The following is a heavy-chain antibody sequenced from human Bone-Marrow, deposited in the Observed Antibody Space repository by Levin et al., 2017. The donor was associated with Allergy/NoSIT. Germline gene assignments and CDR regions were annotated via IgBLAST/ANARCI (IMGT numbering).Heavy chain of an antibody. D-gene: IGHD4-23*01. CDR3: ARHKDYGGNGYYYYGMDV. V-gene: IGHV3-9*01. CDR1: GFTFTDYA. Sequence: GGSLRLSCAASGFTFTDYAIHWIRQAPGRGLEWVSGVSWNSGTIGYADSVKGRFTISRDNAKNSLYLQMNSLRTEYTALYFCARHKDYGGNGYYYYGMDVWGQGTTVTVSS. CDR2: VSWNSGTI. J-gene: IGHJ6*02.